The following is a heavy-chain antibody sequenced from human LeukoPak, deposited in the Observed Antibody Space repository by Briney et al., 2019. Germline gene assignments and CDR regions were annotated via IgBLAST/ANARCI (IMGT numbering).Heavy chain of an antibody. Sequence: PGGSLRLSCAASGFTFSSYAMSWVCQAPGKGLEWVSAISGSGGSTYYADSVKGRFTISRDNSKNTLYLQMNSLRAEDTAVYYCAKGFSDHYYYYMDVWGKGTTVTVSS. CDR2: ISGSGGST. D-gene: IGHD2/OR15-2a*01. J-gene: IGHJ6*03. CDR1: GFTFSSYA. CDR3: AKGFSDHYYYYMDV. V-gene: IGHV3-23*01.